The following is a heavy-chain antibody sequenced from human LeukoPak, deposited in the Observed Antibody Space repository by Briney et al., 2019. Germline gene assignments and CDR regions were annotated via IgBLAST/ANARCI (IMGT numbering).Heavy chain of an antibody. Sequence: GGSLRLSCAASGFTFSNAWMNWVRQAPGKGLEWVGRIKSKTDGGTTDYAAPVKGRFSISRDDSKNTLYLRMNSLKTEDTARYYCTTDGAYGDGLRGDYWGQGTLVTVSS. CDR3: TTDGAYGDGLRGDY. CDR2: IKSKTDGGTT. J-gene: IGHJ4*02. V-gene: IGHV3-15*01. D-gene: IGHD4-17*01. CDR1: GFTFSNAW.